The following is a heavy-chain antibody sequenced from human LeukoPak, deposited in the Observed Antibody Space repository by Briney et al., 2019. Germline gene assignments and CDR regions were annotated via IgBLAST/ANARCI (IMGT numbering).Heavy chain of an antibody. Sequence: GGSLRLSCAASGFTFTNYWMTWVRQSPGKGLAWVGYIKQDGSDKYYVDSVEGRFTISRDNAKNSLYLQMNNLRAEDTAVYYCASSFLAGPLDYWGQGTLVTVSS. CDR2: IKQDGSDK. CDR1: GFTFTNYW. V-gene: IGHV3-7*02. J-gene: IGHJ4*02. D-gene: IGHD6-19*01. CDR3: ASSFLAGPLDY.